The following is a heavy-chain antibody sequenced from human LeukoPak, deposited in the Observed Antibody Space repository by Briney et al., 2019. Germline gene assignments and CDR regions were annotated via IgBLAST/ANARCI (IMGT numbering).Heavy chain of an antibody. CDR2: ISYDGSNK. J-gene: IGHJ3*02. Sequence: PGGSLRLSCAASGFTFSSYAMHWVRQAPGKGLEWVAVISYDGSNKYYADSVKGRFTISRDNSKNTLYLQMNSLRAEDTAVYYCARDAPEYIVVVTAIPDIWGQGTMVTVSS. CDR1: GFTFSSYA. D-gene: IGHD2-21*02. V-gene: IGHV3-30-3*01. CDR3: ARDAPEYIVVVTAIPDI.